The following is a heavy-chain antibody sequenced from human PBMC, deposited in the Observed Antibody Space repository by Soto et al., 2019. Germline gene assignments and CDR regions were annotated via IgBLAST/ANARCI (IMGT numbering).Heavy chain of an antibody. CDR3: AKGKGRLDYYFDY. CDR1: GFTFSIYG. V-gene: IGHV3-30*18. Sequence: QVQLVESGGGVVQPGRSLRLSCAASGFTFSIYGMHWVRQAPGKGLEWVAVISYDGSNKYYADSVKGRFTISRDNSKNTLDLEMNSLRAEDTAVYYCAKGKGRLDYYFDYWGQGTLVTVSS. J-gene: IGHJ4*02. CDR2: ISYDGSNK.